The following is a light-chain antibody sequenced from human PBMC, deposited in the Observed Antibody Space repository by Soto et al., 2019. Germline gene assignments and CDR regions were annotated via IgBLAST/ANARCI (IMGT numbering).Light chain of an antibody. Sequence: QSALTHPASVSGSPGQSITISCTGTSSDVRGYNYVSWYQQHPGKAPKLMIYEVSNRPSGVSNRFSVSKSGNTASLTISGLQAEDEADYYCSSYTSSSTPNCVFGAGTKVTVL. J-gene: IGLJ1*01. CDR2: EVS. CDR1: SSDVRGYNY. V-gene: IGLV2-14*01. CDR3: SSYTSSSTPNCV.